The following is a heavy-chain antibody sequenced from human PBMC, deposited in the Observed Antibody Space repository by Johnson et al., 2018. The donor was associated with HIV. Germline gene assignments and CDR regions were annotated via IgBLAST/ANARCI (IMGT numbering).Heavy chain of an antibody. D-gene: IGHD6-19*01. V-gene: IGHV3-9*01. J-gene: IGHJ3*02. Sequence: VQLVESGGGVVRPGGSLRLSCAASGFTFDDYAMHWVRQAPRKGLEWVSGISWNSGSIGYADSVKGRFTISRDNAKNSLYLQMNSLRAEDTALYYCAKDKASATPYLSSGWYGGAFDIWGQGTMVTVSS. CDR1: GFTFDDYA. CDR2: ISWNSGSI. CDR3: AKDKASATPYLSSGWYGGAFDI.